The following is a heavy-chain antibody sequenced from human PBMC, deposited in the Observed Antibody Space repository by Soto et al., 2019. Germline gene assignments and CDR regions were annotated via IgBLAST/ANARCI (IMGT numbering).Heavy chain of an antibody. Sequence: EVQLVESGGGLVQPGGSLRLSCAASGFTVRNSYMSWVRQAPGKGLEWVSVIYLGGSIYYADSVRGRFTISRDNSKNTLYLQMNSLTGEDTAVYYCARDRGAVPGDWGQGTLVTVSS. J-gene: IGHJ4*02. V-gene: IGHV3-66*01. CDR2: IYLGGSI. D-gene: IGHD6-19*01. CDR1: GFTVRNSY. CDR3: ARDRGAVPGD.